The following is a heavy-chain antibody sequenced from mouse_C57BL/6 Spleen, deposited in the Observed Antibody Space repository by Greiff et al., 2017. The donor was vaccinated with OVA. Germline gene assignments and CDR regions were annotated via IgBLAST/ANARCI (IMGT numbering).Heavy chain of an antibody. V-gene: IGHV1-69*01. CDR1: GYTFTSYW. J-gene: IGHJ2*01. D-gene: IGHD2-2*01. Sequence: QVHVKQPGAELVMPGASVKLSCKASGYTFTSYWMHWVKQRPGQGLEWIGEIDPSDSYTNYNQKFKGKSTLTVDKSSSTAYMQLSSLTSEDSAVYYCARPGGYDGFDYWGQGTTLTVSS. CDR3: ARPGGYDGFDY. CDR2: IDPSDSYT.